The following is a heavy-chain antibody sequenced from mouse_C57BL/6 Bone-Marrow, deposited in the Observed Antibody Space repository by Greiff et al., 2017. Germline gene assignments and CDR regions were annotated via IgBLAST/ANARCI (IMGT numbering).Heavy chain of an antibody. CDR2: IYPRSGNT. D-gene: IGHD2-4*01. CDR1: GYTFTSYG. J-gene: IGHJ3*01. V-gene: IGHV1-81*01. CDR3: ARGDDYGAY. Sequence: QVQLKQSGAELARPGASVKLSCKASGYTFTSYGISWVKQRTGQGLEWIGEIYPRSGNTYYNEKFKGKATLTADKSSSTAYMELRSLTSEDSAVYFCARGDDYGAYWGQGTLVTVSA.